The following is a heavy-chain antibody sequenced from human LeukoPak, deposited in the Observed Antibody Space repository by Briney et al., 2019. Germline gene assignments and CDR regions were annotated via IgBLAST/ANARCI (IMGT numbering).Heavy chain of an antibody. J-gene: IGHJ4*02. Sequence: SETQSLTCTVSGGSITSNSYYWGWIRQPPGKGLEWIGSITYSGSTYYNPSLKRRVTISIDTSKNQFSLKLSSVTAADTAVYYCARERRGQLLPPYTRSVTYFDYWGQGTLVTVSS. CDR1: GGSITSNSYY. CDR2: ITYSGST. CDR3: ARERRGQLLPPYTRSVTYFDY. V-gene: IGHV4-39*07. D-gene: IGHD2-2*01.